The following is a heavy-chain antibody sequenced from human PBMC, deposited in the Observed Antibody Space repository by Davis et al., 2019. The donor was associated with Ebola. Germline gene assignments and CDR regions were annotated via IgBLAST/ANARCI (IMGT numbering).Heavy chain of an antibody. CDR1: GFTFYRYE. D-gene: IGHD1-1*01. Sequence: GGSLRLSCAASGFTFYRYEMNWVRQAPAKGLEWVSYISGPATSTIYADSVKGRFTISRDNARDSLYLQMDSLRVEDTAIYYCARDAFSLSRYNTEDHWGQGTLVTVSS. CDR3: ARDAFSLSRYNTEDH. V-gene: IGHV3-48*03. J-gene: IGHJ4*02. CDR2: ISGPATST.